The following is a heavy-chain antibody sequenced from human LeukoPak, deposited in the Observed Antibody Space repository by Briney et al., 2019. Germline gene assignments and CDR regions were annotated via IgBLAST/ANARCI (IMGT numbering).Heavy chain of an antibody. CDR1: GASITSDY. V-gene: IGHV4-59*01. D-gene: IGHD3-10*01. CDR3: ARFLVRGSNWFAFDI. CDR2: IYYTGHT. Sequence: SETLSLTCAVSGASITSDYWSWIRQPPGKGPEWIAYIYYTGHTNINPSLKSRVAISMDTSKNQFSLSLSSVTAADTAVYYCARFLVRGSNWFAFDIWGQGTTVTASS. J-gene: IGHJ3*02.